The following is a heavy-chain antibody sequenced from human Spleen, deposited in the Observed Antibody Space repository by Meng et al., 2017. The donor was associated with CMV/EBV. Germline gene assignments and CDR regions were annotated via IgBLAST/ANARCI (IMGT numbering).Heavy chain of an antibody. Sequence: TFSSCSLMWVRQAPGQGLEWMGGITPAFETADYAQKFRDRVTISRDDSATTAYMEMSSLKSEDTAVYFCARGPRITVGGVIIWPLEDWGQGTLVTVSS. D-gene: IGHD3-16*02. J-gene: IGHJ4*02. CDR3: ARGPRITVGGVIIWPLED. CDR2: ITPAFETA. CDR1: TFSSCS. V-gene: IGHV1-69*05.